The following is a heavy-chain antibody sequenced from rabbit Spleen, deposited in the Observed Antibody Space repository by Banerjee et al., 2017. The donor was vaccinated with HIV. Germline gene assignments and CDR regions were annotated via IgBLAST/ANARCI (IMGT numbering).Heavy chain of an antibody. D-gene: IGHD6-1*01. V-gene: IGHV1S45*01. CDR1: GFSFNSSYW. J-gene: IGHJ4*01. CDR3: ARYDDSYDYQYFNL. Sequence: QEQLVESGGGLVQPEGSLTLTCTASGFSFNSSYWICWVRQAPGKGLEWIVCIDSGSSGFTYFASWAKGRFTISKTSSTTVTLQMTSLTAADTATYFCARYDDSYDYQYFNLWGPGTLVTVS. CDR2: IDSGSSGFT.